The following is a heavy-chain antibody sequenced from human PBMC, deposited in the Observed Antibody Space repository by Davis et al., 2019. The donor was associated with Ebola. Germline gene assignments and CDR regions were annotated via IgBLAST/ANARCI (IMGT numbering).Heavy chain of an antibody. CDR1: GGSISSGGYS. Sequence: PSETLSLTCAVSGGSISSGGYSWSWIRQPPGKGLEWIGQIYYSGSAHYVPSLKSRVTISVDTSKNQISLKLSSVTAADTAVYYCARHAKLGTGTGFDYWGQGTLVTVPS. J-gene: IGHJ4*02. V-gene: IGHV4-30-2*03. D-gene: IGHD7-27*01. CDR3: ARHAKLGTGTGFDY. CDR2: IYYSGSA.